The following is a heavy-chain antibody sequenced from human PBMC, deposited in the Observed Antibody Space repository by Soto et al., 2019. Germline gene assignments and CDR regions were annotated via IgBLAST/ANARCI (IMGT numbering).Heavy chain of an antibody. Sequence: SGTLSLTCAVYGGSFSGYYWSWIRQPPGKGLEWIGEINHSGSTNYNPSLKSRVTISVDTSKNPFSLKLSSVTAADTAVYYCARGRRRGSWYGYWGQGTLVTVSS. CDR2: INHSGST. J-gene: IGHJ4*02. CDR3: ARGRRRGSWYGY. CDR1: GGSFSGYY. V-gene: IGHV4-34*01. D-gene: IGHD6-13*01.